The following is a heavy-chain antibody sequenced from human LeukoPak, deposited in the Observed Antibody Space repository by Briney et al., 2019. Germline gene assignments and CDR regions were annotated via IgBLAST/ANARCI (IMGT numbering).Heavy chain of an antibody. CDR1: GYTFTSYG. CDR3: ARDGSNYYDSSGYYYGYYYYMDV. Sequence: ASVKVSCKASGYTFTSYGISWVRQAPGQGLEWMGWISAYNGNTNYAQKLQGRVTMTTDTSTSTAYMELRSLRSDDTAVYYCARDGSNYYDSSGYYYGYYYYMDVWGKGTTVTISS. J-gene: IGHJ6*03. D-gene: IGHD3-22*01. CDR2: ISAYNGNT. V-gene: IGHV1-18*01.